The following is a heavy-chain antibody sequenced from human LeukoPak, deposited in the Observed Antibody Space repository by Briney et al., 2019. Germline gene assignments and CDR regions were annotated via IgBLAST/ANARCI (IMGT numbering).Heavy chain of an antibody. CDR1: GFTVSSNY. D-gene: IGHD4-11*01. V-gene: IGHV3-66*01. Sequence: GGSLRLSCAASGFTVSSNYMSWVRQAPGKGLEWVSVIYSGGSTYYADSVKGRFTISRDNSKNTLYLQMNSLRAEDTAVYYCAKDRFTVTFDYWGQGTLVTVSS. CDR3: AKDRFTVTFDY. CDR2: IYSGGST. J-gene: IGHJ4*02.